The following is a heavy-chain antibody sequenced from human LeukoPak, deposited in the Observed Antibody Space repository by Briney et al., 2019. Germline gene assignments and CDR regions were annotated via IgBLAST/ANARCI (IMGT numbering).Heavy chain of an antibody. Sequence: ASVKVSCKASGYTFTSYGISWVRQAPGQGLEWMGGIIPIFGTANYAQKFQGRVTITADESTSTAYMELSSLRSEDTAVYYCARVGDNYFDYWGPGTLVTVSS. CDR1: GYTFTSYG. CDR3: ARVGDNYFDY. CDR2: IIPIFGTA. D-gene: IGHD1-26*01. V-gene: IGHV1-69*13. J-gene: IGHJ4*02.